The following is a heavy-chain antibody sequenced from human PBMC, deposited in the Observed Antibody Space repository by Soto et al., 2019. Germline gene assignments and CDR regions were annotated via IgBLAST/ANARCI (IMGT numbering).Heavy chain of an antibody. V-gene: IGHV3-23*01. D-gene: IGHD5-18*01. J-gene: IGHJ4*02. CDR2: ISGSGGST. Sequence: EVQLLESGGGLVQPGGSLRLSCAASGFTFSSYAMSWVRQAPGKGLEWVSGISGSGGSTYYADSVKGRFTISRDNSKHTLYLQMTSLRAEVPAVYYCAKDSAYSYVYASFAYWGQGSLVTVSS. CDR1: GFTFSSYA. CDR3: AKDSAYSYVYASFAY.